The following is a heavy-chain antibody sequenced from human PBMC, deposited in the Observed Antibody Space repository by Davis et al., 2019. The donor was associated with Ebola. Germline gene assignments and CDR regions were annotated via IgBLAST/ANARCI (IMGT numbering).Heavy chain of an antibody. V-gene: IGHV4-59*01. CDR2: INHRGST. CDR3: ARGLGDMDV. Sequence: ESLKISCAASGFTFSGSAMHWVRQPPGKGLEWIGYINHRGSTNYNPSLKSRVTISVDTSKNQFSLKLSSVTAADTAVYYCARGLGDMDVWGQGTTVTVSS. J-gene: IGHJ6*02. CDR1: GFTFSGSA. D-gene: IGHD3-10*01.